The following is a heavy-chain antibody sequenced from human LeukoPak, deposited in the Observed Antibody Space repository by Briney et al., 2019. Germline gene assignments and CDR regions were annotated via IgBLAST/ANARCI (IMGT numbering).Heavy chain of an antibody. CDR3: AKRWSGYLGDY. CDR2: ISGSGGST. CDR1: GFTFSSYA. Sequence: GGSLRLSCAASGFTFSSYAMSWVRQAPGKGLEWVSAISGSGGSTYYADSVKGRFTISRDNSKNTPYLQMNSLRVEDTAVYYCAKRWSGYLGDYWGQGTLVTVSS. D-gene: IGHD3-3*01. V-gene: IGHV3-23*01. J-gene: IGHJ4*02.